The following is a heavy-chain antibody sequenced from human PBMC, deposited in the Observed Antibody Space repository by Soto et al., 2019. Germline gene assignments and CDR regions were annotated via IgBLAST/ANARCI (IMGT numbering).Heavy chain of an antibody. J-gene: IGHJ4*02. CDR3: ASRDPGTSFDY. V-gene: IGHV4-4*02. CDR1: GGSFTSNNW. Sequence: PSETLSLTCAVSGGSFTSNNWWTWVRPPPGQGLEWIGEIYRTGSTHYQPSLKSRVTISLDKSENQFSLKVTSLTAADTAVYYCASRDPGTSFDYWGQGTLFTVSS. CDR2: IYRTGST. D-gene: IGHD1-7*01.